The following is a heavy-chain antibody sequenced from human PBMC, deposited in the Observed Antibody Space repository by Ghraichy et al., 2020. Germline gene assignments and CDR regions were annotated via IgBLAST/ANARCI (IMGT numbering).Heavy chain of an antibody. Sequence: SETLSLTCAVYGGSFSGYYWTWIRQPPGKGLEWIGEINHGGSTNYNPSLKSRVTISVDTSKNQISLKLSSVTAADTAVYYCARGIGKRDYYGSGSYYIRWGQGTVVTVAA. CDR1: GGSFSGYY. D-gene: IGHD3-10*01. CDR3: ARGIGKRDYYGSGSYYIR. V-gene: IGHV4-34*01. CDR2: INHGGST. J-gene: IGHJ4*02.